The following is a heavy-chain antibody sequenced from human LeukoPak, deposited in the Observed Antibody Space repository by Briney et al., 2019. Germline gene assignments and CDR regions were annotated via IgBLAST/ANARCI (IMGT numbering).Heavy chain of an antibody. Sequence: ASVKVSCKASGYTFTGYYMHWVRQAPGQGLEGMGWINPNSGGTNYAQKFQGRVTMTRDTSISTAYMELSRLRSDDTAVYYCARERDPSIFGVVITAYFDYWDQGTLVTVSS. CDR1: GYTFTGYY. CDR3: ARERDPSIFGVVITAYFDY. CDR2: INPNSGGT. V-gene: IGHV1-2*02. D-gene: IGHD3-3*01. J-gene: IGHJ4*02.